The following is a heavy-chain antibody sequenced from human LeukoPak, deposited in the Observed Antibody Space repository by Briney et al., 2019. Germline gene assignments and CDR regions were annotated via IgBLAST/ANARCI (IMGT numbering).Heavy chain of an antibody. CDR2: IIPILGIA. J-gene: IGHJ6*03. CDR3: ARAGIAVAHGVFDYYYYMDV. CDR1: GGTFSSYT. Sequence: SVKVSCKASGGTFSSYTISWVRQAPGQGLEWMGRIIPILGIANYAQKFQGRVTITTDKSTSTAYMELSSLRSEDTAVYYCARAGIAVAHGVFDYYYYMDVWGKGTTVTVSS. D-gene: IGHD6-19*01. V-gene: IGHV1-69*02.